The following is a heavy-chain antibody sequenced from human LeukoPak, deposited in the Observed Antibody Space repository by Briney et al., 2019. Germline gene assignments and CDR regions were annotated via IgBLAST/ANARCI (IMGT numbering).Heavy chain of an antibody. CDR3: AKGEALRYRYEYYFDY. V-gene: IGHV3-23*01. D-gene: IGHD5-18*01. CDR2: VSGSCGST. CDR1: GFTFSSYA. J-gene: IGHJ4*02. Sequence: GGSLRLSCAASGFTFSSYAMNWVRQAPGQGLDLVSAVSGSCGSTYYADSVKGRFTISRDNSKNTLYLQMNSLGAEDTDVYYCAKGEALRYRYEYYFDYWGQGTLVTVSS.